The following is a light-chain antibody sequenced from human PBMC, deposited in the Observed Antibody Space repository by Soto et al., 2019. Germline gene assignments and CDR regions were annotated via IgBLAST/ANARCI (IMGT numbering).Light chain of an antibody. CDR2: DAS. CDR1: QSVSNNY. CDR3: QQYGSSGT. J-gene: IGKJ1*01. Sequence: EIVMTQSPATLSVSPWERATLSCRASQSVSNNYLAWYQQKPGQAPRLLIYDASNRATGIPDRFSGSGSGTDFTLTISRLEPEDFAVYYCQQYGSSGTFGQGTKVDIK. V-gene: IGKV3-20*01.